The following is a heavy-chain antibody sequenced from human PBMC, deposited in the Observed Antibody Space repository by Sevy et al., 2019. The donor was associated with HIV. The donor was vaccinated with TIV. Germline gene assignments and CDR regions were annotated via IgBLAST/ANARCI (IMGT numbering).Heavy chain of an antibody. CDR3: SAAREYYSDSYGYFDY. D-gene: IGHD3-22*01. Sequence: ASVKVSCKASGHTLTDLSMHWVRQAPGKGFEWIGRFDPEDGERIYAQKFQGRVTMTEDTSTDPAYMELSSPRSEDTAVYYCSAAREYYSDSYGYFDYWGQGTLVTVSS. CDR2: FDPEDGER. V-gene: IGHV1-24*01. CDR1: GHTLTDLS. J-gene: IGHJ4*02.